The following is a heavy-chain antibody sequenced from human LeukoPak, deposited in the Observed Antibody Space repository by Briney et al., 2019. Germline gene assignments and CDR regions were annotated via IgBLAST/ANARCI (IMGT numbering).Heavy chain of an antibody. CDR2: ISWDGGST. Sequence: GGSLRLSCAASGFTFDDYAMHWVRQALGKGLEWVSLISWDGGSTYYADSVKGRFTISRDNSRHTLYLQMNSLGAEDTALYYCAKDKEYSGFGPILSGYYYGMDVWGKGTTVTVSS. J-gene: IGHJ6*04. V-gene: IGHV3-43D*04. CDR1: GFTFDDYA. CDR3: AKDKEYSGFGPILSGYYYGMDV. D-gene: IGHD5-12*01.